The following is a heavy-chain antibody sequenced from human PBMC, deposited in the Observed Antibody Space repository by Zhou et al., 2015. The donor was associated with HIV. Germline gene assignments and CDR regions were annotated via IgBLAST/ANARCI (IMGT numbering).Heavy chain of an antibody. CDR3: ASAYCGGDCYLVRYYYYYMDV. Sequence: QVQLVQSGAEVKKPGSSVKVSCKASGGTFSSYAISWVRQAPGQGLEWMGGIIPIFGTANYAQKFQGRVTITADESTSTAYMELSSLRSEDTAVYYCASAYCGGDCYLVRYYYYYMDVWGKGTTVTVSS. D-gene: IGHD2-21*01. CDR1: GGTFSSYA. J-gene: IGHJ6*03. CDR2: IIPIFGTA. V-gene: IGHV1-69*01.